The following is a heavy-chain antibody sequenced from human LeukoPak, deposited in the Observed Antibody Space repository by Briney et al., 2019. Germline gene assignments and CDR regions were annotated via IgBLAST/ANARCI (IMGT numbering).Heavy chain of an antibody. CDR1: GASISGYS. J-gene: IGHJ4*02. CDR3: ARATSGHYYYFDY. CDR2: IYTSGGT. V-gene: IGHV4-4*07. Sequence: PSETLSLSCTVSGASISGYSWNWIRQRAGKGLEWIGRIYTSGGTKYNTSLKSRVTMSVDTSKNQFSLKLSSVTAADTAVYYCARATSGHYYYFDYWGQGTLVTVSS. D-gene: IGHD3-22*01.